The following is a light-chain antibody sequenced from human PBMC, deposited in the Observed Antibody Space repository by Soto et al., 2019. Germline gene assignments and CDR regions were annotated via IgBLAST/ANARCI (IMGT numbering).Light chain of an antibody. Sequence: EIVMTQSPXTLSLSPGGRGTLSCRASQSVRSYLAWYQQKPGQAPRLLIYGASTRATGIPASFSGSGSGTEFTLTISSLQSEDFAVYYCQQYNNWPPPITFGQGTRLEIK. CDR1: QSVRSY. CDR2: GAS. J-gene: IGKJ5*01. V-gene: IGKV3-15*01. CDR3: QQYNNWPPPIT.